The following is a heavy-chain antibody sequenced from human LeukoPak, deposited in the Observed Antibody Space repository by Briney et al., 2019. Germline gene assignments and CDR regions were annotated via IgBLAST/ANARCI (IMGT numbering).Heavy chain of an antibody. J-gene: IGHJ4*01. D-gene: IGHD3-22*01. CDR2: ISTSGGGI. V-gene: IGHV3-23*01. Sequence: GGSLRLSCTASGFTFSNYAMSWVRQAPGKGLEWVSGISTSGGGIYYAHSVKGRFTISRDNSMNTLYLQMYSLRDDDTAVYYCAKDGFDYYDSSGYYYFDYWGHGTLVTVSS. CDR3: AKDGFDYYDSSGYYYFDY. CDR1: GFTFSNYA.